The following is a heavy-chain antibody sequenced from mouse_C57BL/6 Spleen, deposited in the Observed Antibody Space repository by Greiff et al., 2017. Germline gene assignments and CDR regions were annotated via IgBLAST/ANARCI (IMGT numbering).Heavy chain of an antibody. D-gene: IGHD1-1*01. CDR3: ARANYYGSSYAAWFAY. V-gene: IGHV1-53*01. CDR2: INPSNGGT. J-gene: IGHJ3*01. CDR1: GYTFTSYW. Sequence: QVHVKQPGTELVKPGASVKLSCKASGYTFTSYWMHWVKQRPGQGLEWIGNINPSNGGTNYNEKFKSKATLTVDKSSSTAYMQLSSLTSEDSAVYYCARANYYGSSYAAWFAYWGQGTLVTVSA.